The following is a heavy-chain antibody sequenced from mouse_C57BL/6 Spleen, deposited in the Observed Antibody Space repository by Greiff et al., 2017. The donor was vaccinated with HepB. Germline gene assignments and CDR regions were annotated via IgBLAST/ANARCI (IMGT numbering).Heavy chain of an antibody. CDR3: ASKEDDYYGYFDV. V-gene: IGHV5-17*01. CDR2: ISSGSSTI. CDR1: GFTFSDYG. D-gene: IGHD2-4*01. J-gene: IGHJ1*03. Sequence: EVQGVESGGGLVKPGGSLKLSCAASGFTFSDYGMHWVRQAPEKGLEWVAYISSGSSTIYYADTVKGRFTISRDNAKNTLFLQMTSLRSEDTAMYYCASKEDDYYGYFDVWGTGTTVTVSS.